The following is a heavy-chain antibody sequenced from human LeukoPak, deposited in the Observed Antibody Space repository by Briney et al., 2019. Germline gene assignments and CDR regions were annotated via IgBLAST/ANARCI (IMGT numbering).Heavy chain of an antibody. J-gene: IGHJ3*02. CDR3: ARYGKSGTYSHGFDI. Sequence: GESLKISCEAFGYSFTGHWIGWVRQMPGRGLEFMGTIYPGDSDTRYSPSFEGRVTISVDKSLNTAYLQRSGLEASDTAMYYCARYGKSGTYSHGFDIWGQGTMVIVSS. CDR2: IYPGDSDT. D-gene: IGHD3-10*01. V-gene: IGHV5-51*01. CDR1: GYSFTGHW.